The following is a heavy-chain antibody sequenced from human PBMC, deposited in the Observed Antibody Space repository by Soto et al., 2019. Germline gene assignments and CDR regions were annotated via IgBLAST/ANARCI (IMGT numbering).Heavy chain of an antibody. CDR3: ARERYFDWLSPMDV. Sequence: GGSLRLSCAASGVTFSDYYMSWIRQAPGKGLEGVAYISSSGSTIYYAASVKGRFTISRDNAKNSLYLQMNSLRAEDTAVYYCARERYFDWLSPMDVWGQGTTVTVSS. V-gene: IGHV3-11*01. CDR2: ISSSGSTI. J-gene: IGHJ6*02. CDR1: GVTFSDYY. D-gene: IGHD3-9*01.